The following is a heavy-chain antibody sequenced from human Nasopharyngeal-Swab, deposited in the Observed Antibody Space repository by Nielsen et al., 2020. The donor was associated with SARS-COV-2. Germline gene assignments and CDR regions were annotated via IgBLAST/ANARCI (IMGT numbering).Heavy chain of an antibody. D-gene: IGHD3-10*01. Sequence: GESLKISCAASGFTFSSYSMNWVRQAPGKGLEWVSAISGSGGSTYYADSVKGRFTISRDNSKNTLYLQMNSLRAEDTAVYYCAKSRRVLLWFGELTYWGQGTLVTVSS. CDR2: ISGSGGST. CDR1: GFTFSSYS. V-gene: IGHV3-23*01. J-gene: IGHJ4*02. CDR3: AKSRRVLLWFGELTY.